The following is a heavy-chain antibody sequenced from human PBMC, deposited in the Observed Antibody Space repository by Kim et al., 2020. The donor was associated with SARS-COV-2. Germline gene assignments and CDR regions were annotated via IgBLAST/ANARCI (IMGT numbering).Heavy chain of an antibody. J-gene: IGHJ6*02. D-gene: IGHD6-13*01. CDR3: ARVGSSSSVKYYGMDV. CDR2: ISSSGSTI. V-gene: IGHV3-11*04. CDR1: GFTFSDYY. Sequence: GGSLRLSCAASGFTFSDYYMSWIRQAPGKGLEWVSYISSSGSTIYYADSVKGRFTISRDNAKNSLYLQMNSLRAEDTAVYYCARVGSSSSVKYYGMDVWGQGTTVTVSS.